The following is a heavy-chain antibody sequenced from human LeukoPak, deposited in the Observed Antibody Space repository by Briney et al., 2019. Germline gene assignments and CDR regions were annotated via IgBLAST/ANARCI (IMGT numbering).Heavy chain of an antibody. J-gene: IGHJ4*02. CDR3: AKAVALGFDY. Sequence: GGALRLSCAASGFTFSSYAMSWVRQAPGKGLEWVSAITGSGISTYYADSVKGRFTISRDNSKNTLYLQMTSLRAEDTAVYYCAKAVALGFDYWGQGTLVTVSP. V-gene: IGHV3-23*01. D-gene: IGHD2-21*01. CDR2: ITGSGIST. CDR1: GFTFSSYA.